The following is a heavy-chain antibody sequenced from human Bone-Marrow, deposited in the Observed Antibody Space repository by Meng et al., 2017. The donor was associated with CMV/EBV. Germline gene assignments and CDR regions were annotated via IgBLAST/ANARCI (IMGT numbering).Heavy chain of an antibody. CDR2: IKSKTDGGTT. J-gene: IGHJ3*02. CDR3: TTEPLGYCSSTSCPMPLDAFDI. D-gene: IGHD2-2*01. Sequence: GGSLRLSCAASGFTFSNAWMSWVRQAPGKGLEWVGRIKSKTDGGTTDYAAPVKGRFIISRDDSKNTLYLQMNSLKTEDTAVYYCTTEPLGYCSSTSCPMPLDAFDIWGQGTMVTVSS. CDR1: GFTFSNAW. V-gene: IGHV3-15*01.